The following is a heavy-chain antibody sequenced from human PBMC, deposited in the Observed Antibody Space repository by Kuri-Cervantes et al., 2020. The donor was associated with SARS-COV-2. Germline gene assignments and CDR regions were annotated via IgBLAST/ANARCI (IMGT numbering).Heavy chain of an antibody. D-gene: IGHD6-13*01. CDR3: ASWDSSSWETRHY. V-gene: IGHV3-7*01. Sequence: GESLKISCAASGFTSSDYWMTWVRQAPGKGLEWVANIEHSAIQKYYLDSVKGRFTISRDNAKNSLYLQMNSLRAEDTAVYYCASWDSSSWETRHYWGQGTLVTVSS. J-gene: IGHJ4*02. CDR2: IEHSAIQK. CDR1: GFTSSDYW.